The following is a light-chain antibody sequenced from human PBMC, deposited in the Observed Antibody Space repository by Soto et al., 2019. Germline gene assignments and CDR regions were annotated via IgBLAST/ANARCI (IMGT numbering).Light chain of an antibody. CDR3: HQTYNTPRIT. J-gene: IGKJ5*01. CDR1: QSISSY. V-gene: IGKV1-39*01. CDR2: AAS. Sequence: DIQMTQSPSSLSASVGDRVTITCRASQSISSYLNWYQQKPGKAPKLLIYAASSLQSGVPSRFSGSGSGTDFTLTISSLQPEDFATYYCHQTYNTPRITFGQGTRLEIK.